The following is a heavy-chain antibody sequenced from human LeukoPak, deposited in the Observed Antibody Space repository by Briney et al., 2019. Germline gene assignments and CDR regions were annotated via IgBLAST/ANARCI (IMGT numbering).Heavy chain of an antibody. J-gene: IGHJ4*02. D-gene: IGHD2-15*01. CDR3: ARVGAPLGYCSGGSCPFDY. CDR2: IKQDGSEK. CDR1: GFTFSSYW. Sequence: GGSLRLSCAASGFTFSSYWMTWVRQAPGKGLEWVANIKQDGSEKYYVDSVKGRFTTSRDNAKNSLYLQMNSLRAEDTAVYYCARVGAPLGYCSGGSCPFDYWGQGTLVTVSS. V-gene: IGHV3-7*01.